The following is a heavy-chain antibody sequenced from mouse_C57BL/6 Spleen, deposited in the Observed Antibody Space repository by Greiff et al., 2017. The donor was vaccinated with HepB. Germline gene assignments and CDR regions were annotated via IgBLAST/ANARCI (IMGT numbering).Heavy chain of an antibody. V-gene: IGHV7-3*01. CDR1: GFTFTDYY. Sequence: EVNVVESGGGLVQPGGSLSLSCAASGFTFTDYYMSWVRQPPGKALEWLGFIRNKANGYTTEYSASVKGRFTISRDNSQSILYLQMNALRAEDSATYYWARYGYYGSNPYYFDYWGQGTTLTVSS. CDR2: IRNKANGYTT. J-gene: IGHJ2*01. CDR3: ARYGYYGSNPYYFDY. D-gene: IGHD1-1*01.